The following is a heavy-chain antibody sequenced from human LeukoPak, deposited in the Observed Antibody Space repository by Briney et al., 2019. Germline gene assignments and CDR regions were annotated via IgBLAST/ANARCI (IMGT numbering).Heavy chain of an antibody. D-gene: IGHD1-26*01. Sequence: ASVKVSCKPSGYPLSGYYINWARYGRGHGLEWMGWIKPNSGDTNYAQKFQGRLTMTRDTTISTVYMELNRLRPDDTAVYYCARGDEWELAVDYWGQGTLITVSS. CDR3: ARGDEWELAVDY. CDR2: IKPNSGDT. J-gene: IGHJ4*02. CDR1: GYPLSGYY. V-gene: IGHV1-2*02.